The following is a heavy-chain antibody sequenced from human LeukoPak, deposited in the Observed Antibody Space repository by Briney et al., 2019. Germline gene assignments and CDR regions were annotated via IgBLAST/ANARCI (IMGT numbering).Heavy chain of an antibody. V-gene: IGHV1-2*02. CDR3: ARDSCGGGGCHYWYFDL. CDR1: GYTFTSYG. J-gene: IGHJ2*01. D-gene: IGHD2-15*01. Sequence: GASVKVSCKASGYTFTSYGISWVRQAPGQGLEWMGWINPNSGATNYAQKFQGRVTMTRDTSISTASMELSSLKPDDTAVYYCARDSCGGGGCHYWYFDLWGRGTLVTVSS. CDR2: INPNSGAT.